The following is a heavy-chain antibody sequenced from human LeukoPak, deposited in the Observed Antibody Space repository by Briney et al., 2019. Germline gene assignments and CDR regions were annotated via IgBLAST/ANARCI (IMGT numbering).Heavy chain of an antibody. CDR1: GDSVSSNSNS. CDR2: TYYRSKWYN. D-gene: IGHD6-19*01. Sequence: SQILSLTCVISGDSVSSNSNSWNWIRQSPSRGLEWMGRTYYRSKWYNDYAVSVKSRITIDPDTSKNQFSLQLTSVTPEDTAIYYCARDNGWDRGLDSWGQGTLVTVSS. CDR3: ARDNGWDRGLDS. V-gene: IGHV6-1*01. J-gene: IGHJ4*02.